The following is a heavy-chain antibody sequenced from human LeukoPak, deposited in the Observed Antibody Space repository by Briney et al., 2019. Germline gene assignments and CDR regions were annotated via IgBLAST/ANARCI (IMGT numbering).Heavy chain of an antibody. CDR1: RGTLSPYG. CDR2: IIPKFGSA. J-gene: IGHJ1*01. D-gene: IGHD3-16*02. Sequence: ASVKVSCEASRGTLSPYGIGWVRQAPGQGLEWMGGIIPKFGSANYAQKFQDRLTLTTDESTSTAYMELSNLRSEDTAVYFCARDNFAPSGVKYFQLWGPGTLVTVSP. CDR3: ARDNFAPSGVKYFQL. V-gene: IGHV1-69*05.